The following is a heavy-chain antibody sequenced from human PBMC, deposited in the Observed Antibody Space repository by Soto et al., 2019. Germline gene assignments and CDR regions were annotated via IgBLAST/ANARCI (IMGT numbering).Heavy chain of an antibody. D-gene: IGHD3-22*01. V-gene: IGHV3-23*01. J-gene: IGHJ5*02. CDR1: GFSFSSYA. CDR2: ISGSGGGT. CDR3: AKDRVEGYYDTGGSQGS. Sequence: EVQLLESGGGLVQPGGSLRLSCAASGFSFSSYAMSWVRQAPGKGLDWVSTISGSGGGTYYADSVKGRFTISRDNSKNTLYLQMNSLRAEDTAVYYCAKDRVEGYYDTGGSQGSWGQGTLVTVSS.